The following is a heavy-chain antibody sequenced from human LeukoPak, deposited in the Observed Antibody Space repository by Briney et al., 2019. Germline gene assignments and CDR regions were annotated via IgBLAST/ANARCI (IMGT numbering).Heavy chain of an antibody. CDR2: INHSGST. V-gene: IGHV4-34*01. J-gene: IGHJ4*02. D-gene: IGHD6-13*01. CDR1: GVSFSGYY. Sequence: SETLSLTCAVYGVSFSGYYWSWIRQPPGKGLEWIGEINHSGSTNYNPSLKSRVTISVDTSKNQFSLKLSSVTAADTAVYYCARPWVWPDYWGQGTLVTVSS. CDR3: ARPWVWPDY.